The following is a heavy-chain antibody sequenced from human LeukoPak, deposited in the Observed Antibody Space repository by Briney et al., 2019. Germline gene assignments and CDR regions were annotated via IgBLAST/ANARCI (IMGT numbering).Heavy chain of an antibody. CDR3: ARSVTIFGVATLGY. CDR1: GGTFSSYA. J-gene: IGHJ4*02. CDR2: IIPVFGTT. D-gene: IGHD3-3*01. V-gene: IGHV1-69*06. Sequence: SVKVSCKASGGTFSSYAVSWVRLTPGQGLKWLGGIIPVFGTTTYAQKFQAKVTMTADKSTNTAYLEISSLTSDDTAVYYCARSVTIFGVATLGYWGQGTPVTVSS.